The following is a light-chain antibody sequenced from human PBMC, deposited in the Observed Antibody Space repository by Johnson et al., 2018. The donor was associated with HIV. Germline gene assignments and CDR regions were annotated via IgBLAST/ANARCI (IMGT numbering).Light chain of an antibody. Sequence: QSVLTQPPSASGTPGQRVTISCSGSTSNIGSNTVNWYQQLPGTAPKLLIYRNNQRPSGVPDRFSGSKSGTSATLGITGLQTGDEADYYCGTWDSSLNAYVFGAATKVAVL. V-gene: IGLV1-44*01. CDR2: RNN. CDR3: GTWDSSLNAYV. CDR1: TSNIGSNT. J-gene: IGLJ1*01.